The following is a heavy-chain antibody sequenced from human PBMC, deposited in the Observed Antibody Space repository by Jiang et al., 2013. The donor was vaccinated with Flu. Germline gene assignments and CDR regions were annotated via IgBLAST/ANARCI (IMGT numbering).Heavy chain of an antibody. CDR3: ARSMDSYGRYWYFDL. Sequence: VQLLESGGGLVKPGGSLRLSCAASGFNFSDYYMSWVRQVPGKGLEWISYIGGSNGHTNYAAAVRGRFTISRDNAKKSLDLQLNSLRVEDTAVYYCARSMDSYGRYWYFDLWGRGTLVTVSS. J-gene: IGHJ2*01. CDR1: GFNFSDYY. CDR2: IGGSNGHT. V-gene: IGHV3-11*03. D-gene: IGHD5-18*01.